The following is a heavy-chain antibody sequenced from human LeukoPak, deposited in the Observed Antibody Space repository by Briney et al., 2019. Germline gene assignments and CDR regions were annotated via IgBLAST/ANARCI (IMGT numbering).Heavy chain of an antibody. Sequence: RSGGSMRLSCAASGFTFSSYSMNWVRQAPGKGMGWVSSISSSSSYISYADSVKGRFTSSRDNAKNSLYLQMNSLRAEDTAVYYCAREVDSSGWWGNIDYWGQGTLVTVSS. V-gene: IGHV3-21*01. J-gene: IGHJ4*02. D-gene: IGHD6-19*01. CDR2: ISSSSSYI. CDR3: AREVDSSGWWGNIDY. CDR1: GFTFSSYS.